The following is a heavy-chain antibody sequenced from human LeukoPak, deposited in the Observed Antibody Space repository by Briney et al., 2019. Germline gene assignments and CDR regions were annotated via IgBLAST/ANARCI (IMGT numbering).Heavy chain of an antibody. V-gene: IGHV4-4*02. CDR2: IYNSGST. Sequence: PSETLSLTCAVSGGSISSSNWWSWVRQPPGKGLEGIGEIYNSGSTNYNPSLKSRVTISIDKSKNQFSLKLRSVTAADTAMYYCARGYCSGGSCCLDYWGQGTLVTVSS. D-gene: IGHD2-15*01. J-gene: IGHJ4*02. CDR3: ARGYCSGGSCCLDY. CDR1: GGSISSSNW.